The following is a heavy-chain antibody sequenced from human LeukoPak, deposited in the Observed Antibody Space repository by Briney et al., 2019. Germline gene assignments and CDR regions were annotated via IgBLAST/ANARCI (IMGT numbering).Heavy chain of an antibody. CDR2: ISSSSSYI. CDR3: ARDSAPSTYYDFWSGYYTTGDFDY. V-gene: IGHV3-21*01. J-gene: IGHJ4*02. Sequence: GGSLRLSCAASGFTFSSYSMNWVRQAPGKGLEWVSSISSSSSYIYYADSVKGRFTISRDNAKNSLYLQMNSLRAEDTAVYYCARDSAPSTYYDFWSGYYTTGDFDYWGQGTLVTVSS. CDR1: GFTFSSYS. D-gene: IGHD3-3*01.